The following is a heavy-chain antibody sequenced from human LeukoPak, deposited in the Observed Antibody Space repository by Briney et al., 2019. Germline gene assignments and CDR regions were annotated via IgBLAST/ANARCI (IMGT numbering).Heavy chain of an antibody. CDR3: ANEVRPNDY. V-gene: IGHV3-23*01. J-gene: IGHJ4*02. D-gene: IGHD1-1*01. Sequence: PGGSLRLSCVASGFTFSSHAMCWVRQAPGKGLEWVASIDISGGSTYYEDSVQGRFTISRDNSRNTLYLEMNSLRVEDTALYYCANEVRPNDYWGQGTLVTVSS. CDR1: GFTFSSHA. CDR2: IDISGGST.